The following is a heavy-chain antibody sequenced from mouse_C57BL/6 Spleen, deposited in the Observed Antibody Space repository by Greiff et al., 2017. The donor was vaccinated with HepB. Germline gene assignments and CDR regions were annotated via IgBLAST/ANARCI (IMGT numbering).Heavy chain of an antibody. CDR2: ISYDGSN. Sequence: VQLKESGPGLVKPSQSLSLTCSVTGYSITSGYYWNWIRQFPGNKLEWMGYISYDGSNNYNPSLKNRISITRDTSKNQFFLKLNSVTTEDTATYYCASLYYGNYAWFAYWGQGTLVTVSA. D-gene: IGHD2-1*01. CDR3: ASLYYGNYAWFAY. J-gene: IGHJ3*01. V-gene: IGHV3-6*01. CDR1: GYSITSGYY.